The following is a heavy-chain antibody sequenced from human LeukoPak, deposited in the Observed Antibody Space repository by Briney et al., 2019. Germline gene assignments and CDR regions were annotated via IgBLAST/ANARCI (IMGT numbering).Heavy chain of an antibody. CDR2: ITRSNYI. CDR1: GFTFSSYS. V-gene: IGHV3-21*01. CDR3: ARDWFHAIDY. D-gene: IGHD2/OR15-2a*01. J-gene: IGHJ4*02. Sequence: GGSLRLSCAASGFTFSSYSMNWVRQAPGKGLEWVSSITRSNYIYYADSVKGRFTISRDNAKNTLYPQMNSLRAEDTAVYYCARDWFHAIDYWGQGTLVTVSS.